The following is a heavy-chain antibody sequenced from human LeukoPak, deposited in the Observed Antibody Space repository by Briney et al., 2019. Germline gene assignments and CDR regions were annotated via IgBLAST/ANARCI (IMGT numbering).Heavy chain of an antibody. CDR2: IKLDGSEK. D-gene: IGHD6-19*01. CDR3: ARVQGYGSGWDAFDI. CDR1: GFTFSSYW. V-gene: IGHV3-7*01. Sequence: PGGSLRLSCAASGFTFSSYWMSWVRQAPGKGLEWVANIKLDGSEKYYVDSVKGRFTISRDNAKNSLYLQMNSLRAEDTAVYYCARVQGYGSGWDAFDIWGQGTMVTVSS. J-gene: IGHJ3*02.